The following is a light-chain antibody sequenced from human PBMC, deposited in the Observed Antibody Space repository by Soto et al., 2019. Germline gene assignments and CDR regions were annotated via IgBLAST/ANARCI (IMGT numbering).Light chain of an antibody. J-gene: IGKJ4*01. CDR3: QQYDNLPPALT. CDR1: QDISNY. Sequence: DIQMTQSPSSLSASVGDRVTITCQAGQDISNYLNWYQQKPGKAPKLLIYDASNLETGVPSRFSGSGSGTDFTFTISSLQPEDIATYYCQQYDNLPPALTFGGGTKVEIK. CDR2: DAS. V-gene: IGKV1-33*01.